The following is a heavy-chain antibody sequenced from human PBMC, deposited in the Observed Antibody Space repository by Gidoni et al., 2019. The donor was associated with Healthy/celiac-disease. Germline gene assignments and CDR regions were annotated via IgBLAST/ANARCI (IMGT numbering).Heavy chain of an antibody. V-gene: IGHV4-34*01. Sequence: QVQLQQWGAGLLKPSETLSLTCAVSGGSFSGYYWSWIRQPPGKGLEWIGEINHSGSTNYNPSLKSRVTISVDTSKNQFSLKLSSVTAADTAVYYCARGLAFDYDILTGYYFFDYWGQGTLVTVSS. CDR2: INHSGST. CDR3: ARGLAFDYDILTGYYFFDY. J-gene: IGHJ4*02. D-gene: IGHD3-9*01. CDR1: GGSFSGYY.